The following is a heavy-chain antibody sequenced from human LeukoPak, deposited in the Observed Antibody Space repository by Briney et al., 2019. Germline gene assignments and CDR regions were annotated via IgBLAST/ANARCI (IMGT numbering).Heavy chain of an antibody. Sequence: GGSLRLSCVVSGFTFSGSAMHWVRQASGKGLEWVGRIRSKANSYATAYAASVKGKFTISRDDSKNTAYLQMNSLKAEDTAVYYCTRSTSDSSSSRFDYWGQGTLVTVSS. CDR2: IRSKANSYAT. V-gene: IGHV3-73*01. CDR3: TRSTSDSSSSRFDY. D-gene: IGHD3-22*01. J-gene: IGHJ4*02. CDR1: GFTFSGSA.